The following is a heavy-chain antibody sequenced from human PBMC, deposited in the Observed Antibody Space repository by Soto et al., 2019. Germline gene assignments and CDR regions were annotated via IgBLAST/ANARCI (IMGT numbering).Heavy chain of an antibody. CDR3: ARGPRNWGVDY. Sequence: GASVKVSCKAAAYTFTSYDINWVRQATGQDFEWMGWMNPNNGNTAYAQKFQGRVTMTRDTSKSTAFMELSSLTSEDTAVYYFARGPRNWGVDYWGQGTLVTVSS. CDR1: AYTFTSYD. D-gene: IGHD7-27*01. V-gene: IGHV1-8*01. CDR2: MNPNNGNT. J-gene: IGHJ4*02.